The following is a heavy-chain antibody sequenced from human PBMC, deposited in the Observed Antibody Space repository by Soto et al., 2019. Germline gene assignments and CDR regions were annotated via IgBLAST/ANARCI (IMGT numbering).Heavy chain of an antibody. V-gene: IGHV3-21*01. CDR1: GFTFSRNT. CDR2: ITSSGSYV. J-gene: IGHJ6*02. Sequence: GGSLRLSCVTSGFTFSRNTMNWVRQAPGKGLEWVASITSSGSYVYYADSVKGRFSASRDNAKNSLSLQMDSLRPDDTAVYFCVKDEGIEAMDVWGQGTTVTVSS. CDR3: VKDEGIEAMDV. D-gene: IGHD3-3*02.